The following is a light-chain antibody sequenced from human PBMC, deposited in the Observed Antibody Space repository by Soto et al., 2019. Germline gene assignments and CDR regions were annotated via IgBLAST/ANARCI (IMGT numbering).Light chain of an antibody. V-gene: IGKV3-11*01. J-gene: IGKJ5*01. CDR2: DAS. Sequence: EIVLTQSPAILSLSPGERATLSCRASQSIGNFLAWYQQKPGQPPRLLIFDASNRAAGVPARFSGSGSGTDFTLTIRRLETEDFAVYFCQQRSIWPPITFGQGTRLEIK. CDR3: QQRSIWPPIT. CDR1: QSIGNF.